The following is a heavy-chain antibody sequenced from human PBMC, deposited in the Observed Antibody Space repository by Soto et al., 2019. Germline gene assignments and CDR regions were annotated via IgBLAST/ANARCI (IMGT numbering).Heavy chain of an antibody. V-gene: IGHV3-30-3*01. Sequence: HPGGSLRLSCAASGFTFSSYAMHWVRQAPGKGLEWVAVISYDGSNKYYADSVKGRFTISRDNSKNTLYLQMNSLRAEDTAVYYCASVSRDGYPRDFDYWGQGTLVTVSS. D-gene: IGHD5-12*01. J-gene: IGHJ4*02. CDR3: ASVSRDGYPRDFDY. CDR1: GFTFSSYA. CDR2: ISYDGSNK.